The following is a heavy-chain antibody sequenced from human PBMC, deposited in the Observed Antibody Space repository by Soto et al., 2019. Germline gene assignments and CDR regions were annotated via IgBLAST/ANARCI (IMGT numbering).Heavy chain of an antibody. CDR1: GYTFTRYS. D-gene: IGHD6-19*01. Sequence: QVQLVQSGAEVKKPGASVQVSWKASGYTFTRYSINWVRQAPGQGLEWVGWISSYNGDTKYAQKFQGRVTLTTDTSTTTTYRDLRSLTSDDTAVYFCARGDSTGSPTGWFDPWGQGTLFTVSS. CDR2: ISSYNGDT. CDR3: ARGDSTGSPTGWFDP. V-gene: IGHV1-18*04. J-gene: IGHJ5*02.